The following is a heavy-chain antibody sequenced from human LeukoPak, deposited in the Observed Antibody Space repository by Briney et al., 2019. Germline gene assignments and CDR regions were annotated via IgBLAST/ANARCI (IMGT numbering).Heavy chain of an antibody. CDR3: ARESIDYYGSGSYYTSDSYYYYMDV. CDR2: ISSSGSTI. D-gene: IGHD3-10*01. J-gene: IGHJ6*03. V-gene: IGHV3-11*01. Sequence: PGGSLRLSCAASGFTFSDYYMSWIRQAPGKGLEWVSYISSSGSTIYYADSVKGRFTISRDNAKNSLYLQMNSLRAEDTAVYYCARESIDYYGSGSYYTSDSYYYYMDVWGKGTTVTISS. CDR1: GFTFSDYY.